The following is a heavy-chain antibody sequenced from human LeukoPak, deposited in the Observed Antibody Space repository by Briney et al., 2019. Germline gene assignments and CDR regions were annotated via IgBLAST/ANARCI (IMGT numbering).Heavy chain of an antibody. CDR2: INSDGTNT. CDR3: ARDMGFGDLMGY. V-gene: IGHV3-74*01. D-gene: IGHD3-10*01. J-gene: IGHJ4*02. Sequence: GGSLRLSCAASGFTLSNYWIHWVRQAPGKGLVWVSRINSDGTNTIYADSVRGRFTISRDNSKNTLYLQMNSLRVEDTAVYYCARDMGFGDLMGYWGQGTLVTVSS. CDR1: GFTLSNYW.